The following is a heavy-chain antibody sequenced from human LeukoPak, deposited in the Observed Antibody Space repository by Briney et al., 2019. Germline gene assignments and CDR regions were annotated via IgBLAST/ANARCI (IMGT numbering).Heavy chain of an antibody. D-gene: IGHD6-19*01. CDR1: GFKFDDYG. CDR2: IKQDGSEK. J-gene: IGHJ6*02. CDR3: ARERYSSGWYRHYYYGMDV. Sequence: GGSLRLSCAASGFKFDDYGMSWVRQAPGKGLEWVANIKQDGSEKYYVDSVKGRFTISRDNAKNSLYLQMNSLRAEDTAVYYCARERYSSGWYRHYYYGMDVWGQGTTVTVSS. V-gene: IGHV3-7*01.